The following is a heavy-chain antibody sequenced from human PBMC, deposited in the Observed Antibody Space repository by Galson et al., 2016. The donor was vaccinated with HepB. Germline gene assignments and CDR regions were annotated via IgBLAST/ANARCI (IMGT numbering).Heavy chain of an antibody. Sequence: SLRLSCAVSGFPLSSYGMHWVRQAPGKGLEWVAAISFDGHNKYYADSVKGRFHIPRDKFTKTMDRQVSRLRVEDTAVYYCAKEVLDHYGSGSPFDNWGQGTLVTGSS. CDR2: ISFDGHNK. V-gene: IGHV3-30*18. D-gene: IGHD3-10*01. CDR1: GFPLSSYG. J-gene: IGHJ4*02. CDR3: AKEVLDHYGSGSPFDN.